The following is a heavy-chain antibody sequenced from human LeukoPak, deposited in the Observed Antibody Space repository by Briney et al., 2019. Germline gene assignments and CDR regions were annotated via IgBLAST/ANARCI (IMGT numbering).Heavy chain of an antibody. D-gene: IGHD6-19*01. CDR1: GFTFSSYA. CDR3: AKDLGRSRIAVAAFDY. V-gene: IGHV3-23*01. CDR2: ISGSGGCT. J-gene: IGHJ4*02. Sequence: GGSLRLSCAASGFTFSSYAMSWVRQAPGKGLEWVSAISGSGGCTYYADSVKGRFTISRDNSKNTLYLQMNSLRAEDTAVYYCAKDLGRSRIAVAAFDYWGQGTLVTVSS.